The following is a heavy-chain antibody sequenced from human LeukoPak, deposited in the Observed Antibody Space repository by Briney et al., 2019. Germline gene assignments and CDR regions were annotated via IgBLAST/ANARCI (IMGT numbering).Heavy chain of an antibody. J-gene: IGHJ4*02. V-gene: IGHV4-39*01. CDR1: GGSISSRTYY. D-gene: IGHD4-11*01. Sequence: SETLSLTCTVSGGSISSRTYYWGWISQPPGKGLEWIRSMYYSGSAYYNPSLNSRVTISVDTSKNQFSLKLNSVTAADTAVYYCARVTTVLHPDDWGQGTLVTVSS. CDR3: ARVTTVLHPDD. CDR2: MYYSGSA.